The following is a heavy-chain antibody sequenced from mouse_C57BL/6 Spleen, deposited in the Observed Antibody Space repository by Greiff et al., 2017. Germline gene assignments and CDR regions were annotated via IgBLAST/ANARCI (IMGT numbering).Heavy chain of an antibody. J-gene: IGHJ4*01. CDR3: AREVYYGNLYAMDY. D-gene: IGHD2-1*01. CDR2: ISSGGSYT. CDR1: GFTFSSYG. Sequence: EVKLMESGGDLVKPGGSLKLSCAASGFTFSSYGMSWVRQTPDKRLEWVATISSGGSYTYYPDSVKGRFTISRDTAKNTLYLQMSSLKSEDTAMYYCAREVYYGNLYAMDYWGQGTSVTVSS. V-gene: IGHV5-6*01.